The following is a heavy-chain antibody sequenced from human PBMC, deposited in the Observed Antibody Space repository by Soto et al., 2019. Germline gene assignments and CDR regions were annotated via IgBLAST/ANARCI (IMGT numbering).Heavy chain of an antibody. CDR1: GFTFSSYA. CDR3: ARLYYYDSSGPKNFDY. CDR2: ISYDGSNK. V-gene: IGHV3-30-3*01. J-gene: IGHJ4*02. D-gene: IGHD3-22*01. Sequence: GSLRLSCAASGFTFSSYAMHWVRQAPGKGLEWVAVISYDGSNKYYADSVKGRFTISRDNSKNTLYLQMNSLRAEDTAVYYCARLYYYDSSGPKNFDYWGQGTLVTVSS.